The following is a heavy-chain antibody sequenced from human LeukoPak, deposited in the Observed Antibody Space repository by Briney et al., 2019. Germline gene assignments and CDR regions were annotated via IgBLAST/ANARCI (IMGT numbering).Heavy chain of an antibody. CDR2: ISGSGGST. J-gene: IGHJ5*02. D-gene: IGHD3-10*01. Sequence: PGGSLRLSCAASGFTFSSYAMSWVRQAPGKGLEWVSAISGSGGSTYYADSVKGRFTISRDNSKNTLYLQMNSLRAEDTAVYYCATRSSGYNWFDPWGQGTLVTVSS. CDR3: ATRSSGYNWFDP. V-gene: IGHV3-23*01. CDR1: GFTFSSYA.